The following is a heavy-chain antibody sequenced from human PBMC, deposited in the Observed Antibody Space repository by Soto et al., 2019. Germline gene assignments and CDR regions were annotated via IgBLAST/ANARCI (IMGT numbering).Heavy chain of an antibody. V-gene: IGHV3-23*01. Sequence: GGSLRLSCAASGFTFNSYTMAWVRQAPGKGLEWVSSISGSGSSPSYADSVQGRFIIYRDNSKNTLYLQMNSLRAEDTAVYYCAKPHLPFYDYIWGHWGQGTVVTVSS. CDR3: AKPHLPFYDYIWGH. J-gene: IGHJ4*02. CDR1: GFTFNSYT. CDR2: ISGSGSSP. D-gene: IGHD3-16*01.